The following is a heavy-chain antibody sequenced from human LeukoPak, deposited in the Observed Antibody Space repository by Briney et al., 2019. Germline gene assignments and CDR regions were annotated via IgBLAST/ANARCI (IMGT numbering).Heavy chain of an antibody. CDR1: GGSISSGDYY. CDR2: IYYSGST. Sequence: SQTLSLTCTVSGGSISSGDYYWSWIRQPPGKGLEWIGYIYYSGSTYYNPSLKSRVTTSVDTSKNHFSLRLSSVTAADTAVYYCARYCSGGSCYPYYYYGMDVWGQGTTVTVSS. D-gene: IGHD2-15*01. CDR3: ARYCSGGSCYPYYYYGMDV. J-gene: IGHJ6*02. V-gene: IGHV4-30-4*01.